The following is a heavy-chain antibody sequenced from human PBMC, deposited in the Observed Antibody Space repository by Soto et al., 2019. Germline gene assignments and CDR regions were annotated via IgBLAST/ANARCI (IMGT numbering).Heavy chain of an antibody. J-gene: IGHJ4*02. V-gene: IGHV1-46*01. CDR1: GYSFFQYY. CDR2: INAGGGST. Sequence: QVQLVQSGAEVRNPGASVRISCKASGYSFFQYYIHWVRQAPGQGLEWVGLINAGGGSTSYAPRYPGRVTLTRDTSTTTVYMELTSLTSEDTASDYCAREGAVQALGGYWGQGTLVTVS. D-gene: IGHD3-10*01. CDR3: AREGAVQALGGY.